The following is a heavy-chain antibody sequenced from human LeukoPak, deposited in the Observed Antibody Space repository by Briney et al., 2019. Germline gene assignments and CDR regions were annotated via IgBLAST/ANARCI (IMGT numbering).Heavy chain of an antibody. CDR1: AFTFSDYS. Sequence: PGGSLRLFCAASAFTFSDYSMNWVRQAPGKGLEWISYIDTSSSTMYYADSVMGRFTISRDNAKESLYLQMNSLRDEDTAVYYCAREDDSWGPNNLDLLGQGTMVTVSS. D-gene: IGHD7-27*01. V-gene: IGHV3-48*02. CDR2: IDTSSSTM. CDR3: AREDDSWGPNNLDL. J-gene: IGHJ3*01.